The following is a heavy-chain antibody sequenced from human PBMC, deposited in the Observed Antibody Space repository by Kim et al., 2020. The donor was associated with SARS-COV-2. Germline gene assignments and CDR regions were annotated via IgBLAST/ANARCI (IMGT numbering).Heavy chain of an antibody. D-gene: IGHD2-2*01. V-gene: IGHV4-59*13. CDR1: GGCISSYY. J-gene: IGHJ6*02. Sequence: SETLSLTCTVSGGCISSYYWSWIRQPPGKGLEWIGYIYYSGSTNYNHSLKSRVTISVDTCKNQFSLKLSSVTAANTAVYYSGRAIPAAPYYYYYYGMDVWGREPTHTVS. CDR3: GRAIPAAPYYYYYYGMDV. CDR2: IYYSGST.